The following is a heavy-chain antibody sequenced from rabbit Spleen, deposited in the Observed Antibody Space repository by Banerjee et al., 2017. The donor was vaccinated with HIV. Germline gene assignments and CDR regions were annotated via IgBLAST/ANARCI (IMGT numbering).Heavy chain of an antibody. CDR2: IYTGNGAT. CDR3: SRRASYCDWCLEL. D-gene: IGHD8-1*01. V-gene: IGHV1S45*01. J-gene: IGHJ4*01. Sequence: QEQLVESGGGLVQPEGSLTLTCKASGFDFSSGYDMCWVRQAPGKGLDYIACIYTGNGATYYASWAKGRFTISKTSSTTVTLQMSSLTVADTATYLCSRRASYCDWCLELWGPGTLVTVS. CDR1: GFDFSSGYD.